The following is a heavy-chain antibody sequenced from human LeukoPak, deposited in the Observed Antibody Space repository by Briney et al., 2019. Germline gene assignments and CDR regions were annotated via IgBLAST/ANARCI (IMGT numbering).Heavy chain of an antibody. J-gene: IGHJ4*02. CDR2: ISYDGSNK. CDR3: ARDERGYSYGPLDY. D-gene: IGHD5-18*01. V-gene: IGHV3-30-3*01. Sequence: GGSLRLSCAASGFTFSSYAMHWVRQAPGKGLEWVAVISYDGSNKYYADSVKRRFTISRDNSKNTLYLKMNSLRAEDTAVYYCARDERGYSYGPLDYWGQGTLVTVSS. CDR1: GFTFSSYA.